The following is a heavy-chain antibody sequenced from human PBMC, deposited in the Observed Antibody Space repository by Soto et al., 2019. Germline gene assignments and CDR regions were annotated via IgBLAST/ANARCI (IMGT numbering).Heavy chain of an antibody. CDR2: ISGSGAIT. CDR1: GFTFKNYD. V-gene: IGHV3-23*01. D-gene: IGHD3-9*01. CDR3: AKDRQFRSYYESAGHYNN. J-gene: IGHJ4*02. Sequence: EVQLLESGGGLVQPGGSLRLSCVASGFTFKNYDMRWVRQAPGKGLEWVSGISGSGAITYYADSVRGWFTISRDNSKNTLYLQLNSLGAEDTAIYYCAKDRQFRSYYESAGHYNNWGQGTLVTVSS.